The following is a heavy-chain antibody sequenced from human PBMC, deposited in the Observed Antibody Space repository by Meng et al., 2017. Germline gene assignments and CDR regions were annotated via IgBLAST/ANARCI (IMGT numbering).Heavy chain of an antibody. D-gene: IGHD1-26*01. CDR3: ARGSYSFDS. Sequence: QVHQAGPGLVKPSKALLLICAFSGDSVSSNSAAWNWIRQSPSGGLEWLGRAYYRSKWYHDYAESVKSRISIDPDTSKNQFSLQLRSVTPEDSAVYYCARGSYSFDSWGQRTLVTVSS. J-gene: IGHJ4*02. V-gene: IGHV6-1*01. CDR2: AYYRSKWYH. CDR1: GDSVSSNSAA.